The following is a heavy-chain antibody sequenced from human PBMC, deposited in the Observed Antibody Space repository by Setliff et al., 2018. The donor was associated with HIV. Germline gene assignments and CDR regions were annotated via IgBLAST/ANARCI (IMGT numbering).Heavy chain of an antibody. CDR3: ASRIYYYDSSRVLREEGFDP. J-gene: IGHJ5*02. CDR2: MNHRGVI. Sequence: PSETLSLTCTVYGGSFSGYYWTWIRQPPGKGLEFIGEMNHRGVIKYLPSLKSRVTISADTSKNQFSLKLNSVTAADTAVYYCASRIYYYDSSRVLREEGFDPWGQGTLVTVSS. V-gene: IGHV4-34*01. CDR1: GGSFSGYY. D-gene: IGHD3-22*01.